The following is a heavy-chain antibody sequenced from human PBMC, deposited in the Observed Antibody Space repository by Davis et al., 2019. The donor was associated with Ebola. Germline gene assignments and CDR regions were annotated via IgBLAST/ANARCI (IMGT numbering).Heavy chain of an antibody. CDR3: ARDSNSYGMDV. CDR1: GGSFSGYY. CDR2: INHSGST. Sequence: ETLSLTCAVYGGSFSGYYWSWIRQPPGKGLEWIGEINHSGSTNYNPSLKSRVTISVDTSKNQFSLKLSSVTAADTAVYYCARDSNSYGMDVWGQGTTVTVSS. J-gene: IGHJ6*02. V-gene: IGHV4-34*01.